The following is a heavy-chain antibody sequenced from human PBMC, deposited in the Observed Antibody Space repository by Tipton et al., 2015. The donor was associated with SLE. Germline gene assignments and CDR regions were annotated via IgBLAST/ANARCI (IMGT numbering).Heavy chain of an antibody. CDR2: MFDTGST. J-gene: IGHJ4*02. CDR1: GDSISSYY. D-gene: IGHD2-8*01. Sequence: TLSLTCTVSGDSISSYYLTWIRQPPGRRLEWIAYMFDTGSTKYNPSLQSRVTISLDTSKNQFSLNLRSVTAADTGVYYCARLRIVYGFHGLDYWGQGALVTVSS. V-gene: IGHV4-59*12. CDR3: ARLRIVYGFHGLDY.